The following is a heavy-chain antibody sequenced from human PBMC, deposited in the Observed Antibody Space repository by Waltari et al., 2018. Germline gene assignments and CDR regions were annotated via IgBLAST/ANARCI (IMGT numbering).Heavy chain of an antibody. J-gene: IGHJ6*03. CDR3: ARAIVGAPAGYYYYMDV. D-gene: IGHD1-26*01. Sequence: QLQLQESGPGLVKPSETLSLTCTVSGGSISSSSYYWGWIRQPPGKGLEWIGSIYYSGSTYYNPSLKSRVTISVDTSKNQFSLKLSSVTAADTAVYYCARAIVGAPAGYYYYMDVWGKGTTVTISS. V-gene: IGHV4-39*07. CDR2: IYYSGST. CDR1: GGSISSSSYY.